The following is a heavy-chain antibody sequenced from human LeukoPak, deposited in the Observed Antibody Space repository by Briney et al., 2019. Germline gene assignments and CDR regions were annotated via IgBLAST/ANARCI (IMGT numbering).Heavy chain of an antibody. D-gene: IGHD3-10*01. CDR1: GFTLSNAW. Sequence: PGGSLRLYCEASGFTLSNAWMCWVRQAPGEGLESVGRIKSKTDGGTTDYAAPVKGRFIISRDDSKNMVYLEMDSLETEDTAVYYCATTRVTKVYYWGQGILVTVSS. CDR2: IKSKTDGGTT. J-gene: IGHJ4*02. V-gene: IGHV3-15*01. CDR3: ATTRVTKVYY.